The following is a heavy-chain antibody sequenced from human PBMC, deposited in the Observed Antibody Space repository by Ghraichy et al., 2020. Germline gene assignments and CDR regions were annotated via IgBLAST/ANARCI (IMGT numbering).Heavy chain of an antibody. Sequence: SQTLSLTCTVSGGSISSYYWSWIRQPPGKGLEWIGYIYYSGSTNYNPSLKSRVTISVDTSKNQFSLKLSSVTAADTAVYYCARGASLWWFDYWGQGTLVTVSS. D-gene: IGHD2-21*01. CDR3: ARGASLWWFDY. V-gene: IGHV4-59*01. CDR2: IYYSGST. CDR1: GGSISSYY. J-gene: IGHJ4*02.